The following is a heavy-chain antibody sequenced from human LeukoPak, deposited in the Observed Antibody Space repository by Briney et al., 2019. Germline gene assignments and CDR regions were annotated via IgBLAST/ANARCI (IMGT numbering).Heavy chain of an antibody. D-gene: IGHD3-16*01. V-gene: IGHV3-23*01. Sequence: GGSLRLSCAASGFTFSNYAMTWVRQAPGKGLEWVSLISGSGGSTFYADSVKGRFTISRDNSKNTLYLQMNILRAEDTAVYYCATPYYDGDYWGQGTLVTVSS. CDR2: ISGSGGST. CDR3: ATPYYDGDY. J-gene: IGHJ4*02. CDR1: GFTFSNYA.